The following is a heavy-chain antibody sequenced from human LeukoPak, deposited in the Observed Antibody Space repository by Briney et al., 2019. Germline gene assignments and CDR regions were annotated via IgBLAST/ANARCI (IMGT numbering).Heavy chain of an antibody. CDR2: INPNSGGT. CDR3: ARDPVHYYDSSGYWRY. V-gene: IGHV1-2*02. D-gene: IGHD3-22*01. J-gene: IGHJ4*02. Sequence: ASVKVSCEASGYTFTGYYMHWVRQAPGQGLEWMGWINPNSGGTNYAQKFQGRVTMTRDTSISTAYMELSRLRSDDTAVYYCARDPVHYYDSSGYWRYWGQGTLVTVSS. CDR1: GYTFTGYY.